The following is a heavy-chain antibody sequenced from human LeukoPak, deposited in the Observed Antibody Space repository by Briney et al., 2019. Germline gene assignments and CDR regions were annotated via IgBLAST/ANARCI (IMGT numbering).Heavy chain of an antibody. J-gene: IGHJ5*02. Sequence: SETLSLICTVSGASINGYYWSWIRQPPGKGLEWIGYIHYSGNTKYNSSLKSRVTTSVDTSRSQFSLKLSSVTAAGTAVYYCARGVGCSGGSCYSVYWLDPWGQGTLVTVSS. CDR1: GASINGYY. V-gene: IGHV4-59*01. CDR3: ARGVGCSGGSCYSVYWLDP. D-gene: IGHD2-15*01. CDR2: IHYSGNT.